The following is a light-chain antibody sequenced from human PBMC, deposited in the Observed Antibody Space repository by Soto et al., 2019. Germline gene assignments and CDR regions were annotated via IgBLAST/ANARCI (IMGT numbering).Light chain of an antibody. J-gene: IGLJ3*02. V-gene: IGLV2-14*01. CDR3: SSYVTSGTLV. Sequence: QSALTQAASVSGSPGQSITISCTGTSSDFGGSDYVSWYQKHPGKAPKVIIYEVSDRPSGVSDRFSGSKSGNTASLTISGLQAEDEADYYCSSYVTSGTLVFGGGTQLTVL. CDR1: SSDFGGSDY. CDR2: EVS.